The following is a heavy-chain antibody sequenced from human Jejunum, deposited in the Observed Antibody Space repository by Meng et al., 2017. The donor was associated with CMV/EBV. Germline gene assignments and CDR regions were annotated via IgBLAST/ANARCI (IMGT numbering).Heavy chain of an antibody. D-gene: IGHD4-17*01. V-gene: IGHV5-51*01. CDR3: ARMPYGDYEPFDY. J-gene: IGHJ4*02. CDR2: IYPGDSDI. Sequence: GSGYSFGSYWIAWVRQMAGKGLECMGFIYPGDSDIRYSPSFQGQVTMSLDRSISTAYLQWNSLKASDTAMYYCARMPYGDYEPFDYWGQGTLVTVSS. CDR1: GYSFGSYW.